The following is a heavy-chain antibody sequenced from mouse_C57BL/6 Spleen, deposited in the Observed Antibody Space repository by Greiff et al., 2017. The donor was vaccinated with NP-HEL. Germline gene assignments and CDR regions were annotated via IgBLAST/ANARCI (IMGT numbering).Heavy chain of an antibody. CDR3: TTKGFLLPFAY. Sequence: EVKVVESGAELVRPGASVKLSCTASGFNIKDDYMHWVKQRPEQGLEWIGWIDPENGDTEYASKFQGKATITADTSSNTAYLQLSSLTSEDTAVYYCTTKGFLLPFAYWGQGTLVTVSA. J-gene: IGHJ3*01. CDR1: GFNIKDDY. CDR2: IDPENGDT. V-gene: IGHV14-4*01. D-gene: IGHD2-10*01.